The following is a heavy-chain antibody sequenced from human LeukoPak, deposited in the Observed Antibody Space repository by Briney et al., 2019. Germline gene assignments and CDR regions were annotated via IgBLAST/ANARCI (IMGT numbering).Heavy chain of an antibody. CDR3: ARDTLAGELPPEYFDY. J-gene: IGHJ4*02. CDR2: IRYDGSNK. CDR1: GFTFSSYG. Sequence: GGSLRLSCAASGFTFSSYGMHWVRQAPGKGLEWVAVIRYDGSNKYYADSVKGRFTISRDNSKNTLYLQMNSLRAEDTAVYYCARDTLAGELPPEYFDYWGQGTLVTVSS. D-gene: IGHD3-10*01. V-gene: IGHV3-33*01.